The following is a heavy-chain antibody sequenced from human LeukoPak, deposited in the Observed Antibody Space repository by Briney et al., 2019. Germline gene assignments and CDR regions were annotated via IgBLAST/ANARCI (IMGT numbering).Heavy chain of an antibody. V-gene: IGHV3-23*01. CDR3: ARVTYSYYDSSGRPIDY. D-gene: IGHD3-22*01. CDR1: GFTFSSYA. J-gene: IGHJ4*02. Sequence: GGSLRLSCAASGFTFSSYAMSWVRQAPGKGLEWVSAISGSGGSTYYADSVKGRFTISRDNSKNTLYLQMNSLRAEDTAVYYCARVTYSYYDSSGRPIDYWGQGTLVTVSS. CDR2: ISGSGGST.